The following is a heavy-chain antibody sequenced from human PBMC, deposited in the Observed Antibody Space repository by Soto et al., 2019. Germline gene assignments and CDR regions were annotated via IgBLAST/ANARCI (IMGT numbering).Heavy chain of an antibody. V-gene: IGHV5-51*01. CDR3: ARHSYYGSGSYYSYYYCYGMDV. Sequence: GESLKISCKGSGYSFTSYWIGWVRQMPGKGLEWMGIIYPGDSDTRYSPSFQGQVTISADKSISTAYLQWSSLKASDTAMYYCARHSYYGSGSYYSYYYCYGMDVWGQGTTVTVSS. CDR1: GYSFTSYW. CDR2: IYPGDSDT. J-gene: IGHJ6*02. D-gene: IGHD3-10*01.